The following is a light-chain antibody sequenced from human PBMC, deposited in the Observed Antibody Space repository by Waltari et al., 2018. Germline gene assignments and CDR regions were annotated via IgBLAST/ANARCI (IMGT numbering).Light chain of an antibody. CDR1: SSNIGSNT. J-gene: IGLJ1*01. CDR2: SIN. V-gene: IGLV1-44*01. Sequence: QSVLTQPPSASGTPGQRVTISCSGSSSNIGSNTVNWYQQLPGTAPKLLIYSINQRPSGVPDRFSGSKSGTSASLAISGLQPEDEADYYCSAWDDSLDGLYVFGSGTRVTVL. CDR3: SAWDDSLDGLYV.